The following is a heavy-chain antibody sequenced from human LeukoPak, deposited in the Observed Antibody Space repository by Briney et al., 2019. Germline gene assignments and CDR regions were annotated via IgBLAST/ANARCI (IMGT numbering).Heavy chain of an antibody. CDR2: IYPGDSRT. J-gene: IGHJ5*02. D-gene: IGHD5-18*01. CDR1: GYSFTSYW. V-gene: IGHV5-51*01. CDR3: ACREFYSPWPGP. Sequence: GESLKISCKGSGYSFTSYWIGWVRQTPGKGLEWMGVIYPGDSRTRYNPSFEGQVTIPADTSITTAYLQWSSLKASDPAMYYCACREFYSPWPGPWGQGTLVTVSS.